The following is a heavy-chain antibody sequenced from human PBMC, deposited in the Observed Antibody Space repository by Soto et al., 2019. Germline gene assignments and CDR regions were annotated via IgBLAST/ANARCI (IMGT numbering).Heavy chain of an antibody. D-gene: IGHD2-21*02. CDR1: GFTFSSHG. CDR3: AKDGTYCGGDCYPIFNFDY. J-gene: IGHJ4*02. Sequence: PGGSLRLSCAASGFTFSSHGMDWVRQAPGKGLEWVGVISYDGSNKYYADSVKGRFTISRDNSNNTLYLQMNSLRAEDTAVYYCAKDGTYCGGDCYPIFNFDYWGQGTLVTVSP. CDR2: ISYDGSNK. V-gene: IGHV3-30*18.